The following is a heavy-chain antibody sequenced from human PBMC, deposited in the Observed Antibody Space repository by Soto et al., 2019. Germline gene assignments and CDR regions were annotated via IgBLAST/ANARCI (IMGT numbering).Heavy chain of an antibody. J-gene: IGHJ3*02. CDR3: ARKVHSSSWYAFDI. CDR2: IIPIFGTA. D-gene: IGHD6-13*01. Sequence: ASVKVSCKASGGTFSSYAISWVRQAPGQGLEWMGGIIPIFGTANYAQKFQGRVTITADESTSTAYMELSSLRSEDTAVYYCARKVHSSSWYAFDIWGQGTMVTVSS. CDR1: GGTFSSYA. V-gene: IGHV1-69*13.